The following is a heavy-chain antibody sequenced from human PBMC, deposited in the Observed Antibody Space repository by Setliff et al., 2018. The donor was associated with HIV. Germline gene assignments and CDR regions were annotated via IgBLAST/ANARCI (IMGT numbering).Heavy chain of an antibody. D-gene: IGHD3-10*01. CDR1: GSTSSTHA. J-gene: IGHJ3*02. V-gene: IGHV1-69*10. CDR2: IISILDIT. Sequence: SVKVSCKASGSTSSTHAMNWVRQAPGQGLEWMGQIISILDITTYAQQLQGRVTITADESTSTFYMELSSLRSADTAVYYCAGPRGDEAFDIWGQGTKVTVSS. CDR3: AGPRGDEAFDI.